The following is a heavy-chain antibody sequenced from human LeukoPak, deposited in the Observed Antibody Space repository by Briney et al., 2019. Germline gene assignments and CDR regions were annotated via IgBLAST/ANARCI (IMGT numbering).Heavy chain of an antibody. V-gene: IGHV4-4*02. Sequence: PSDTLSLTCAVSGGSISSSNWWSWVRQPPGQGLEWIGEIYHSGSTNYNPSLKSRDTIAVNKSKTQFSLKRSSVTAADTAVYYCARASHDYGDYSHFDYWGEGTLVTVSS. D-gene: IGHD4-17*01. CDR1: GGSISSSNW. J-gene: IGHJ4*02. CDR2: IYHSGST. CDR3: ARASHDYGDYSHFDY.